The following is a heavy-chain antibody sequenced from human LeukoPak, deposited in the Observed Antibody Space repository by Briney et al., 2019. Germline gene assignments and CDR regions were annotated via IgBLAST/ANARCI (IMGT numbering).Heavy chain of an antibody. D-gene: IGHD7-27*01. J-gene: IGHJ6*03. Sequence: SETLSLTCIVSGGSIRSHYWSWIRQPPGKPLGWIGYMYYSGLTNSNPSLKSRVTLSIDKSRNQFSLNLRSLTAADTAVYYCARGPSEQFLGYYMDVWGKGTTVIVSS. CDR2: MYYSGLT. V-gene: IGHV4-59*11. CDR3: ARGPSEQFLGYYMDV. CDR1: GGSIRSHY.